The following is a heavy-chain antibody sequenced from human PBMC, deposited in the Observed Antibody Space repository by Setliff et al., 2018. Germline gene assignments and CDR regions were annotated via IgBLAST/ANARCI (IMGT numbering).Heavy chain of an antibody. V-gene: IGHV3-11*01. CDR2: ISGSGITI. Sequence: PGGSLRLSCAASGFSFSDPYMSWVRQAPGKGLEWVSKISGSGITIYYADSVRGRFTISRDNSKKTLYLQMNSLRAEDTAVYYCVKDVVGYSSTWPKRDYFDYWGQGTLVTVSS. J-gene: IGHJ4*02. CDR3: VKDVVGYSSTWPKRDYFDY. CDR1: GFSFSDPY. D-gene: IGHD6-13*01.